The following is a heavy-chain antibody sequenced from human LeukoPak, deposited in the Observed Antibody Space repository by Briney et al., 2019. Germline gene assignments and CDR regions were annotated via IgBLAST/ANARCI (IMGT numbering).Heavy chain of an antibody. J-gene: IGHJ4*02. CDR3: ARSRQYDILTGYNRPIDY. Sequence: HVASVKVSCKASGYTFTSYDINWVLHATGQGLYFMGWMNPNSGNTGYAQKFQGRVTMTRNTSISTAYMELSSLRSEDTAVYYCARSRQYDILTGYNRPIDYWGQGTLVTVSS. CDR1: GYTFTSYD. CDR2: MNPNSGNT. D-gene: IGHD3-9*01. V-gene: IGHV1-8*01.